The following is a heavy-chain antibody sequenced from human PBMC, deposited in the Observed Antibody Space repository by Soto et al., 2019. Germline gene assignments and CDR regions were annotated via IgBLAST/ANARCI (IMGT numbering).Heavy chain of an antibody. V-gene: IGHV3-53*01. CDR2: VHGGGST. D-gene: IGHD2-21*02. CDR3: AGRVTTSASLDY. CDR1: GFTVSNNH. Sequence: VQLVESGGGLIQPGGSLRLSCAASGFTVSNNHMTWVSQAAGKGLELVSFVHGGGSTSYADSVKGRFTISRDNSKNTLYLQIDSLRAEDTAIYYCAGRVTTSASLDYWGRGTLFTVSS. J-gene: IGHJ4*02.